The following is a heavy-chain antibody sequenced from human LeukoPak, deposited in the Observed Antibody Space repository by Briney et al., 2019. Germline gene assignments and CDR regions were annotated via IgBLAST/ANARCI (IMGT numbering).Heavy chain of an antibody. J-gene: IGHJ3*02. V-gene: IGHV4-61*02. D-gene: IGHD4-17*01. Sequence: SETLSLTCTVSGGSISSGSYYWSWIRQPAGTGLEWIGRIYTSGSTNYNPSLKSRVTISVDTSKNQFSLKLSSVTAADTAVYYCATADYGDYFAFDIWGQGTMVTVSS. CDR1: GGSISSGSYY. CDR2: IYTSGST. CDR3: ATADYGDYFAFDI.